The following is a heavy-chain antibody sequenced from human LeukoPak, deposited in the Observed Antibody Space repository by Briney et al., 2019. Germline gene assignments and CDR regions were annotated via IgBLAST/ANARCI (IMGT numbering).Heavy chain of an antibody. V-gene: IGHV3-21*01. Sequence: GGSLRLSCAASGFTFSSYSMNWVRQAPGKGLERVSSISSSSSYICYADSVKGRFTISRDNAKNSLYLQMNSLRAEDTAVYYCARDLGELELPRKNWFDPWGQGTLVTVSS. CDR2: ISSSSSYI. CDR3: ARDLGELELPRKNWFDP. CDR1: GFTFSSYS. D-gene: IGHD1-7*01. J-gene: IGHJ5*02.